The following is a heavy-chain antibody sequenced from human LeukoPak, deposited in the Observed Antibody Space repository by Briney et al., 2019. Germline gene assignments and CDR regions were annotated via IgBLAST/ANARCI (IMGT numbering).Heavy chain of an antibody. V-gene: IGHV1-69*04. CDR1: GGTFSSYA. Sequence: SVKVSCKASGGTFSSYAISWVRQAPGQGLEWMGRIIPILGIANYAQKFQGRVTITPDKSTSTAYMELSSLRSEDTAVYYCARGRGYSYGYFDYWGQGTLVTVSS. CDR3: ARGRGYSYGYFDY. CDR2: IIPILGIA. D-gene: IGHD5-18*01. J-gene: IGHJ4*02.